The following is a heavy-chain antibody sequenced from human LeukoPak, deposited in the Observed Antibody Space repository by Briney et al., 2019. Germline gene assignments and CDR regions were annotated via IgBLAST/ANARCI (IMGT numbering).Heavy chain of an antibody. CDR1: GYTFTSYA. J-gene: IGHJ4*02. CDR2: INAGNGNT. V-gene: IGHV1-3*01. D-gene: IGHD2-2*01. CDR3: ARGPFEEKCSSTSCQMDIFDY. Sequence: ASVKVSCKASGYTFTSYAMHWVRQAPGQRLEWMGWINAGNGNTKYSQKFQGRVTITRDTSASTAYMELSSLGSEDTAVYYCARGPFEEKCSSTSCQMDIFDYWGQGTLVTVSS.